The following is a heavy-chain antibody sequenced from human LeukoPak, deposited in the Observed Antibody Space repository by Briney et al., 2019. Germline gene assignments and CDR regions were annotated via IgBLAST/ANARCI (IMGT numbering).Heavy chain of an antibody. Sequence: PGGSLRLSCAASGFTFDDYAMRWVRHAPGKGLEWVSGISWNSGSIGYADSVKGRFTISRDNAKNSLYLQMNSLRAEDTALYYCAKSPRPETGPNAFDIWGQGTMVTVSS. J-gene: IGHJ3*02. CDR2: ISWNSGSI. CDR3: AKSPRPETGPNAFDI. V-gene: IGHV3-9*01. CDR1: GFTFDDYA. D-gene: IGHD1-14*01.